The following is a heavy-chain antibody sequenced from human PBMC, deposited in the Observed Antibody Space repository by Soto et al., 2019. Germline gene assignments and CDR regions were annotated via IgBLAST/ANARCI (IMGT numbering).Heavy chain of an antibody. Sequence: QVQLVESGGGVVQPGRSLRLSCAASGFTFSRYGMHWVRQAPGKGLEWVAVIWYDGSNKYYADSVKGRFTISRDNSKNTLFLQMNSLRAEDTAVFYCARANYGSGSNYYHGMDVWGQGTTVTVSS. D-gene: IGHD3-10*01. CDR2: IWYDGSNK. J-gene: IGHJ6*02. CDR1: GFTFSRYG. V-gene: IGHV3-33*01. CDR3: ARANYGSGSNYYHGMDV.